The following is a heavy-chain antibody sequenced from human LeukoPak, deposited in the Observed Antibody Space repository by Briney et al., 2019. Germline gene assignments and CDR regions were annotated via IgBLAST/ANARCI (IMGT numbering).Heavy chain of an antibody. CDR2: IWYDGSNI. V-gene: IGHV3-33*01. Sequence: PGRSLRLSCAASGFTFSDYGMHWVRQAPGKGLEWVAVIWYDGSNIYYADTVKGRFTISRDNSRNTLYLQMNSLRAEDTAVYYCVRELPPVVQYYFDHWGPGTVATVSS. CDR1: GFTFSDYG. CDR3: VRELPPVVQYYFDH. J-gene: IGHJ4*02. D-gene: IGHD2-21*01.